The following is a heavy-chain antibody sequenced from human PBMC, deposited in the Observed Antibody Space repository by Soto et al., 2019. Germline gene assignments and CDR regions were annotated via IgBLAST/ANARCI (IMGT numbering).Heavy chain of an antibody. CDR1: GFTFSSYW. Sequence: GGSLRLSCAASGFTFSSYWMSWVRQAPGKGLEWVANIKQDGSEKYYVDSVKGRFTISRDNAKNSLYLQMNSLRAEDTAVYYCARVFTGSGSYYNSGVSGLTGLTIYYGMDVWGQGTTVTVSS. CDR3: ARVFTGSGSYYNSGVSGLTGLTIYYGMDV. V-gene: IGHV3-7*05. J-gene: IGHJ6*02. D-gene: IGHD3-10*01. CDR2: IKQDGSEK.